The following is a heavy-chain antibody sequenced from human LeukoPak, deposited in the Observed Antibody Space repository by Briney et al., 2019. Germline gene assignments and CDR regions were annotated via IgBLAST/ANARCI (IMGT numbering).Heavy chain of an antibody. J-gene: IGHJ4*02. V-gene: IGHV4-34*01. D-gene: IGHD6-19*01. CDR1: GGSFSGYY. CDR3: VRRRTGSGWHLDY. CDR2: INHSGST. Sequence: PSETLSLTCAVYGGSFSGYYWSWIRQPPGKGLEWIGEINHSGSTNYNPSLKSRVTISVDTSKNQFALKLSSVTAADTAMYYCVRRRTGSGWHLDYWGQGTLVTVSS.